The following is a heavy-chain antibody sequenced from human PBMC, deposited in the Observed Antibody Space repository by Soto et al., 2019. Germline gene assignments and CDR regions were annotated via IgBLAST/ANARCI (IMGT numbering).Heavy chain of an antibody. D-gene: IGHD4-17*01. CDR3: ARADDHSDHFDC. V-gene: IGHV4-30-4*01. CDR1: SGSVSSDNYC. CDR2: IDDSGST. Sequence: QVQLQESGPGLVKPSQTLSLTCTVSSGSVSSDNYCWSWIRQPPGKGLEWIGYIDDSGSTYYNPSLEGRVIISVDSSNNQFSLNVSSVTAADTAVYYCARADDHSDHFDCWGQGTLVSVSS. J-gene: IGHJ4*02.